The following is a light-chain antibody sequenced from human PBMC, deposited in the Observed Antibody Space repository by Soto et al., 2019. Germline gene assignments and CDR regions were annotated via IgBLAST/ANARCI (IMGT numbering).Light chain of an antibody. CDR3: QQYNDNWT. Sequence: DIQMTQSPSTLSASVGDRVTITCRASQSVSRWWAWYQQKPGKAPKLLIYKASTVESGTPSRFSGSGSGTEITLAISSLQPDASATYYCQQYNDNWTFGQGNKVE. J-gene: IGKJ1*01. CDR1: QSVSRW. CDR2: KAS. V-gene: IGKV1-5*03.